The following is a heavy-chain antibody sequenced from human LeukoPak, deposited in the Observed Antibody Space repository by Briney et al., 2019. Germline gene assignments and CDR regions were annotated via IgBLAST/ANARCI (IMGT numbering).Heavy chain of an antibody. D-gene: IGHD4-17*01. J-gene: IGHJ4*02. CDR2: IYHSGST. CDR3: ARDRYGDHTYFDY. Sequence: SSETLSLTCAVSGGSISSGGYSWSWIRQPPGKGLEWIGYIYHSGSTYYNPSLKSRVTISVDRSKNQYSLKLSSVTAADTAVYYCARDRYGDHTYFDYWGQGTLVTVSS. V-gene: IGHV4-30-2*01. CDR1: GGSISSGGYS.